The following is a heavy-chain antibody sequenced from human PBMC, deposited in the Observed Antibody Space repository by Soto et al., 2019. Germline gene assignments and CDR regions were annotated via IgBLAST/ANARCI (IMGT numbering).Heavy chain of an antibody. J-gene: IGHJ5*02. D-gene: IGHD2-21*01. CDR2: ISGSAGVA. CDR3: AKGSVWTWFDP. CDR1: GFLISANA. Sequence: EEQILESGGGLVHPGGSLSLSCAASGFLISANAMSWVRQAPGGGLEWVSTISGSAGVAFYADSVRGRFIISRDISKNTIYLQLSTLRADDMARYYCAKGSVWTWFDPWGQGTLVTVSS. V-gene: IGHV3-23*01.